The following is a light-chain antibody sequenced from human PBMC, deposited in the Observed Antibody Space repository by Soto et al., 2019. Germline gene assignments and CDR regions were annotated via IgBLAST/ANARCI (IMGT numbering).Light chain of an antibody. J-gene: IGLJ1*01. CDR3: SSHTSTNTLV. CDR2: EVS. CDR1: SSDVGGYKL. V-gene: IGLV2-14*01. Sequence: QSALTQTASVSGSPGQSITISCTGTSSDVGGYKLVSWYQQHPGKAPKLMIYEVSNRPSGISIRFSGSKSGNTASLTISGLQAEDEADYYCSSHTSTNTLVFGTGTKVTVL.